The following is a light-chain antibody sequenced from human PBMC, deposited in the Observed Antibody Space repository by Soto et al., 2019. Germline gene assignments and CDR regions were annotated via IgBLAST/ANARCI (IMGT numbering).Light chain of an antibody. Sequence: QSVLTQPASVSGSPGQSITISCTGTSSDVGGYNYVSWYQHHPGKAPKLLIYEVSSRPSGVSHRFSGSKSGNTASLTISGLQAEDEADYYCTSYTSSSTLLFGGGTK. J-gene: IGLJ2*01. CDR2: EVS. CDR3: TSYTSSSTLL. V-gene: IGLV2-14*01. CDR1: SSDVGGYNY.